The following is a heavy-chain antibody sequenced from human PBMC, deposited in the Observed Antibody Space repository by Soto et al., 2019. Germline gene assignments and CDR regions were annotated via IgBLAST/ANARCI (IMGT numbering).Heavy chain of an antibody. D-gene: IGHD4-17*01. Sequence: QVQLVESGGGVVQPGRSLRLSCAASGFTFSSYAMHWVRQAPGKGLEWVAVISYDGSNKYYADSVKGRFTISRDNSKNTLNLQMNSLRAEDTAVYYCARDLRYSLDYWGQGTLVTVSS. CDR3: ARDLRYSLDY. J-gene: IGHJ4*02. CDR1: GFTFSSYA. CDR2: ISYDGSNK. V-gene: IGHV3-30-3*01.